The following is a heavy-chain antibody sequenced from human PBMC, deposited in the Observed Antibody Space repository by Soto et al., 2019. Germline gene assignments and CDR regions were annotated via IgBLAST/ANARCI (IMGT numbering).Heavy chain of an antibody. CDR2: IWYDGSNK. CDR3: ARDSHVGSGWQLTADY. V-gene: IGHV3-33*01. Sequence: GGSLRLSCAASGFTFSSYGMHWVRQAPGKGLEWVAVIWYDGSNKYYAESVKGRFTISRDNSKNTLYLQMNSLRAEDTDVYYCARDSHVGSGWQLTADYWGQGTFVTVSS. D-gene: IGHD6-19*01. CDR1: GFTFSSYG. J-gene: IGHJ4*02.